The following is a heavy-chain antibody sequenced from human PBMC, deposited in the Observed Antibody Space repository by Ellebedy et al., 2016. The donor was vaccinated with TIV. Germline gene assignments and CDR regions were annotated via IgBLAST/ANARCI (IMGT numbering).Heavy chain of an antibody. CDR3: ARDDGAYSYGSDAFDI. D-gene: IGHD5-18*01. CDR2: LNRDGSST. Sequence: GESLKISCAASGFTFSSYWMHWVRQAPGKGLVWVSRLNRDGSSTTYADSVKGRFTISRDNAKNTLYLQMNSLRVEDTAVYYCARDDGAYSYGSDAFDIWGQGTMVTASS. CDR1: GFTFSSYW. V-gene: IGHV3-74*01. J-gene: IGHJ3*02.